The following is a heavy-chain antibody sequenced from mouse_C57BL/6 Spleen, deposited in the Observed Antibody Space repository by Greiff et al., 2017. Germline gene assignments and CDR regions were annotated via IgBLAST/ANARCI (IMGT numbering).Heavy chain of an antibody. CDR2: IDPEDGDT. V-gene: IGHV14-1*01. J-gene: IGHJ2*01. CDR3: TTNYGSANWEDY. D-gene: IGHD1-1*01. Sequence: VQLQQSGAELVRPGASVKLSCTASGFNITDYYMHWVKQRPEQGLEWIGRIDPEDGDTEYAPKFQGKATMTADTSSNTAYLQLSSLTSEDTAVYYCTTNYGSANWEDYWGQGTTLTVSS. CDR1: GFNITDYY.